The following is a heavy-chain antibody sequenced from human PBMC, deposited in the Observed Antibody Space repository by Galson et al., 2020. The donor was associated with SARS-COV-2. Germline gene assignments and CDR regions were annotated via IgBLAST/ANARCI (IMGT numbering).Heavy chain of an antibody. V-gene: IGHV4-4*02. Sequence: SETLSLTCAVSGGSISSSNWWSWVRQPPGKGLEWIGEIYHSGSTNYNPSLKSRVTISVDKSKNQFSLKLSSVTAADTAVYYCASGESYWSSTSCVNWFDPWGQGTLVTVSS. J-gene: IGHJ5*02. CDR3: ASGESYWSSTSCVNWFDP. CDR2: IYHSGST. D-gene: IGHD2-2*01. CDR1: GGSISSSNW.